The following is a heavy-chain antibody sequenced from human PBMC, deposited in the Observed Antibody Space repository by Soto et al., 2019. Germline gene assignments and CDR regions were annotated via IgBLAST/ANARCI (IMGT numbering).Heavy chain of an antibody. CDR2: ISAYNGNT. J-gene: IGHJ4*02. CDR3: ARGGGYSSGCDC. D-gene: IGHD6-19*01. CDR1: GYTFTSYG. Sequence: QVQLVQSGAEVKQPGASVKVSCKASGYTFTSYGMSWVRQAPGQGLEWMGWISAYNGNTHYAEKLQGRVTMTTDISTSTAYMELRSLRSADTAVYYCARGGGYSSGCDCWGQGTLVTVSS. V-gene: IGHV1-18*04.